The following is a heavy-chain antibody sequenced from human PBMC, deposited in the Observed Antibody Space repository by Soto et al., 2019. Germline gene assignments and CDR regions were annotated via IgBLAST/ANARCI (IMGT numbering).Heavy chain of an antibody. CDR3: ARDPSCSGGSCYLDTDY. Sequence: PGGSLRLSCAASGFTFSDYYMSWIRQAPGKGLEWVSYISSSGSTIYYADSVKGRFTISRDNAKNSLYLQMNSLRAEETAVYYCARDPSCSGGSCYLDTDYWGQGTLVTVSS. CDR1: GFTFSDYY. J-gene: IGHJ4*02. V-gene: IGHV3-11*01. CDR2: ISSSGSTI. D-gene: IGHD2-15*01.